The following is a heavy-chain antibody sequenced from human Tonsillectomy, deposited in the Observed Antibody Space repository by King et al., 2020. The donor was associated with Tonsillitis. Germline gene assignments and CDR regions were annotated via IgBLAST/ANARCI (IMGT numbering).Heavy chain of an antibody. CDR1: GGSISTYF. CDR3: ASPYPVLKY. V-gene: IGHV4-59*01. J-gene: IGHJ4*02. Sequence: HVQLQESGPGLVKPSETLSLTCSVSGGSISTYFWTWIRQPPGKGLEWIGYIFYSGSTNYNPSLKSRVTISVDTSKNQFSLKLSSGTAADTAVYYCASPYPVLKYWGQGTLVTVSS. D-gene: IGHD3-9*01. CDR2: IFYSGST.